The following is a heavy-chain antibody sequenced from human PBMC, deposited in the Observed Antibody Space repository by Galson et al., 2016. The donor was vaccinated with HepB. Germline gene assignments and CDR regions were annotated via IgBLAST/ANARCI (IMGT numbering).Heavy chain of an antibody. Sequence: SLRLSCAASGFTFSSYGIHWVRQAPGQGLEWVAVIWYDGNSKYFADSVKGRFTISRDNSQNTLYLQMNSLRAEDTAVYYCAREGWELRGAFDIWGQGTMVSVSS. V-gene: IGHV3-33*01. CDR3: AREGWELRGAFDI. J-gene: IGHJ3*02. CDR1: GFTFSSYG. CDR2: IWYDGNSK. D-gene: IGHD1-26*01.